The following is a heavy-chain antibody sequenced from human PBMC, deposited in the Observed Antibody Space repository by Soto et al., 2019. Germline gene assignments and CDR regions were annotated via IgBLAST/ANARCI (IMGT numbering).Heavy chain of an antibody. D-gene: IGHD3-9*01. J-gene: IGHJ4*02. Sequence: SETLSLTCTVSGGSISSGGYYWSWIRQHPGKGLEWIGYIYNSGSTYYNPSLQSRVMISVDTSKNQFSLNLRSVTVADTARYYFVSGYYDLLTCRDTKYYFDNWGPGA. CDR1: GGSISSGGYY. CDR3: VSGYYDLLTCRDTKYYFDN. CDR2: IYNSGST. V-gene: IGHV4-30-4*08.